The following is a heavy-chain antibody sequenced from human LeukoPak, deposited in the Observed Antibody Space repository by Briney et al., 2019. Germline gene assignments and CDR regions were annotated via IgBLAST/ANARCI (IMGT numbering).Heavy chain of an antibody. J-gene: IGHJ4*02. CDR3: ATTPREYSSTWYYFDC. D-gene: IGHD6-13*01. CDR2: IYHSGST. V-gene: IGHV4-38-2*02. CDR1: GYSISSGYY. Sequence: SETLSLTCNVSGYSISSGYYWAWIRQSPGKGLEWIGSIYHSGSTYYNPSLKSRVTMSVDTSKKQFSLNLSSVTAADTAVYYCATTPREYSSTWYYFDCWGQGILVTVSS.